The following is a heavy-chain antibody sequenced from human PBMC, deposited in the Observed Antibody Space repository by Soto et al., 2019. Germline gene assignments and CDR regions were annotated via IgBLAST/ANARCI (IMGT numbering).Heavy chain of an antibody. D-gene: IGHD3-3*02. J-gene: IGHJ3*01. CDR2: ISSSSSTI. CDR3: ARDRGSIFYFFTTRHDAFDF. V-gene: IGHV3-48*01. Sequence: GSLRLSCAASGFTFSSYSMNWARQAPGKGLEWVSYISSSSSTIYYADSVKGRFTISRDNAKNSLYLQMNSLRAEDTAVYYCARDRGSIFYFFTTRHDAFDFWGPGIMVTLSS. CDR1: GFTFSSYS.